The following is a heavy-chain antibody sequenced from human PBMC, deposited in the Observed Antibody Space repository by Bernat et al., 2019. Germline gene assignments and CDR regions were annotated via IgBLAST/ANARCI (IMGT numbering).Heavy chain of an antibody. D-gene: IGHD1-14*01. J-gene: IGHJ6*02. CDR1: GFTFSNSD. Sequence: VKLEESGGGFVQPGGSLRLSCEASGFTFSNSDMHWVRQAPGKGLEWVSNIHSGDNTYSTDSVKGRFTISRDNAKNTLYLQMNGLRADDTAVYYCARGIKYSYGMDVWGQGTTVTVSS. CDR2: IHSGDNT. CDR3: ARGIKYSYGMDV. V-gene: IGHV3-66*01.